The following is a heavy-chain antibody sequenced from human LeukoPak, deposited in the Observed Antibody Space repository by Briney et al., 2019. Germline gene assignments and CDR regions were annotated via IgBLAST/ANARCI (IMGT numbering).Heavy chain of an antibody. CDR2: INQDGSEK. J-gene: IGHJ6*03. V-gene: IGHV3-7*01. D-gene: IGHD3-10*01. CDR3: ARPHYYGSGSYPSLYYYYYMDV. Sequence: GGSLRLSCVASGFTFGNYWMSWVRQAPGKGLEWVANINQDGSEKNYVDSVKGRFTISRDSARNSLYLQMNSLRAEDTAVYYCARPHYYGSGSYPSLYYYYYMDVWGKGTTVTVSS. CDR1: GFTFGNYW.